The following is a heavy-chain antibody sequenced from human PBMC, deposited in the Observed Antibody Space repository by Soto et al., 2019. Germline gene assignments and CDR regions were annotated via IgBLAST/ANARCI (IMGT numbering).Heavy chain of an antibody. CDR2: IIPIFGTA. V-gene: IGHV1-69*06. Sequence: QVQLVQSGAEVKKPGSSVKVSCKASGGTFSSYAISWVRQAPGQGLEWMGGIIPIFGTANYAQKFQGRVTITADKTPGTDQMERNSLRSEDAGRYFCSRSSRGVSFFPFEPWGQGTLVTVSS. CDR1: GGTFSSYA. CDR3: SRSSRGVSFFPFEP. J-gene: IGHJ5*01.